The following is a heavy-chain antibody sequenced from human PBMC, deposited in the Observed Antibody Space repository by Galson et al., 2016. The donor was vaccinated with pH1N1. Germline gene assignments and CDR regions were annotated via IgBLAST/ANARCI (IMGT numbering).Heavy chain of an antibody. Sequence: LSLTCTVSGGSINSDNYYWSWIRQPAGKGLEWIGRIYPSGGTNYNPSLKSRVTITVDTSKNQFSLKLSSVPAADTAVYYCARDAAHSGTYYVAFDTWGQGTIVTVSS. J-gene: IGHJ3*02. D-gene: IGHD1-26*01. CDR3: ARDAAHSGTYYVAFDT. CDR2: IYPSGGT. CDR1: GGSINSDNYY. V-gene: IGHV4-61*02.